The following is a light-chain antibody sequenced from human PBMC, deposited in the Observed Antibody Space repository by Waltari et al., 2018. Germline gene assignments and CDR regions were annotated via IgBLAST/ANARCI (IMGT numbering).Light chain of an antibody. CDR1: NPNTGANFD. J-gene: IGLJ3*02. V-gene: IGLV1-40*01. CDR3: QSYDSSLSAWV. CDR2: TNT. Sequence: QSVLTQPPSLSGAPGPRVSIPCIGTNPNTGANFDVTWYQQLPGTAPKLLIYTNTNRPSGVPDRFSGSKSGTSASLAITGLQGEDEADYYCQSYDSSLSAWVFGGGTKLTVL.